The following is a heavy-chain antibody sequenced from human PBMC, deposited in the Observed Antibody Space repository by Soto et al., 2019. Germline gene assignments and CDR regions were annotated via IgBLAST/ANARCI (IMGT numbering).Heavy chain of an antibody. J-gene: IGHJ4*02. CDR1: GFTFSDYA. Sequence: VQLVESGGGVVQPGRSLRLSCAASGFTFSDYAMHWGRQALGKGLEWVAVVSHDGRNTHYADSGKGRFSISRYSSKNTVSLEMSSLRAEDTAVYYCAKGGRQWLVTSDFNYWGQGALVTVSS. D-gene: IGHD6-19*01. CDR3: AKGGRQWLVTSDFNY. CDR2: VSHDGRNT. V-gene: IGHV3-30*18.